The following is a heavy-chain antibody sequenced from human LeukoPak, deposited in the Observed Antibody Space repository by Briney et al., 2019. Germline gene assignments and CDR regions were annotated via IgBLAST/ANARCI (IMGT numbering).Heavy chain of an antibody. J-gene: IGHJ4*02. CDR3: AKPVLGTFRGFDY. CDR2: VTDSGGWT. D-gene: IGHD1-7*01. V-gene: IGHV3-23*01. Sequence: GGSLRLSYAASGFTFRSYAMSWVRQAPGKGLEWVSAVTDSGGWTYYAGSVKGRFTISRDDSKNTLYLQMNSLRADDTAVYYCAKPVLGTFRGFDYWGQGALVTVSS. CDR1: GFTFRSYA.